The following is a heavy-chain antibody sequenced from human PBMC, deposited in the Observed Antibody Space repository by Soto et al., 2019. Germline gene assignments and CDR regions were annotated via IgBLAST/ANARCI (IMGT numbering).Heavy chain of an antibody. V-gene: IGHV1-69*01. D-gene: IGHD3-3*01. CDR1: RYTFTGYY. J-gene: IGHJ4*02. CDR2: INPIFGTA. Sequence: QVQLVQSGAEVKKPGASVKVSCKASRYTFTGYYMHWVRQAPGQGLEWMGWINPIFGTANYAQKFLGRVTITADESTSTAYMELSSLRSEDTAVYYCARGALNVLRFLEWFGWGQGTLVTVSS. CDR3: ARGALNVLRFLEWFG.